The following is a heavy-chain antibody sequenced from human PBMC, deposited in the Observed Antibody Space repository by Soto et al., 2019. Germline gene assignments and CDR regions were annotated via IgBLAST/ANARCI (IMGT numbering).Heavy chain of an antibody. Sequence: GGSLRLSCAASGFTFSSYAMTWVRQAPGKGLEWVSAISGGDGSPSYADSVKGRFTISRDNSKNTLYLHMNSLRADDTAAYYCAKWHTYNYDSLAFSGFDCWGQGTQVTVYS. CDR2: ISGGDGSP. CDR1: GFTFSSYA. D-gene: IGHD3-16*01. J-gene: IGHJ4*02. V-gene: IGHV3-23*01. CDR3: AKWHTYNYDSLAFSGFDC.